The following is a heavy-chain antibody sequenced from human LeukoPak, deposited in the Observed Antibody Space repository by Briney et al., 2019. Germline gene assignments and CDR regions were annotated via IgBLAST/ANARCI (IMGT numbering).Heavy chain of an antibody. J-gene: IGHJ4*02. CDR1: GFTVSSNY. V-gene: IGHV3-53*05. D-gene: IGHD4-11*01. CDR3: AKAIRPQLTSNYFDD. Sequence: PGGSLRLSCAASGFTVSSNYMSWVRQAPGKGLEWVSVIYSGGSTYYADSVKGRFIISRDNSKNTLYLQMNSLRAEDTAVYYCAKAIRPQLTSNYFDDWGQGTLVTVSS. CDR2: IYSGGST.